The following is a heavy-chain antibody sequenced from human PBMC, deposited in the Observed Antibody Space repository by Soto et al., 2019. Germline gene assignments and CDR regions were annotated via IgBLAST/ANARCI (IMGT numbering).Heavy chain of an antibody. Sequence: PSETLSLTCTVSGGSISSGGYYWSWIRQHPGKGLEWIGYIYYSGSTYYNPSLKSRVTISVDTSKNQFSLKLSSVTAADTAVYYCARETAYGDYEEYYFDYWGQGTLVTVSS. J-gene: IGHJ4*02. D-gene: IGHD4-17*01. CDR3: ARETAYGDYEEYYFDY. CDR2: IYYSGST. V-gene: IGHV4-31*03. CDR1: GGSISSGGYY.